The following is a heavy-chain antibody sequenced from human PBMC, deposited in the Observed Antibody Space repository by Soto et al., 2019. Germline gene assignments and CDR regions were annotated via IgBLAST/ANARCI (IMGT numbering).Heavy chain of an antibody. CDR2: ISNNGGST. CDR1: GFTITNYP. CDR3: VKFSGAYASENSYY. J-gene: IGHJ4*02. Sequence: PGGSLRLSCSGSGFTITNYPIHWVRQPPGKGLEYVSAISNNGGSTYYTNSVKGRFTISRDNSKNTVYLQMNSLRPDDTAVYYCVKFSGAYASENSYYWGQGT. V-gene: IGHV3-64D*06. D-gene: IGHD2-2*01.